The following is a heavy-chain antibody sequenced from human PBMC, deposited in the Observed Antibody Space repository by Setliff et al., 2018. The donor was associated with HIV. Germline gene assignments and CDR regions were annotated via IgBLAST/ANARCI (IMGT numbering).Heavy chain of an antibody. D-gene: IGHD1-26*01. CDR1: GYTFTNYF. CDR2: VDPEDGET. Sequence: ASVKVSCKASGYTFTNYFMYWVRQAPGEGLEWVGRVDPEDGETRYAMKFQGSVTISADTSTDTTYLSLTSLRSQDTAVYYCATVRIVGATEFDYWGQGTVVTVSS. J-gene: IGHJ4*02. V-gene: IGHV1-69-2*01. CDR3: ATVRIVGATEFDY.